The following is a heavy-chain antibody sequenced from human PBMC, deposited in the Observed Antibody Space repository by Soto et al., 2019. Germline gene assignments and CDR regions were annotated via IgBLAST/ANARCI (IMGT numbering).Heavy chain of an antibody. V-gene: IGHV1-58*02. CDR3: AALAAANDAFDI. Sequence: SVKVSCKASGFTFTSSAMQWVRQARGQRLEWIGWIVVGSGNTNYAQKFQERVTITRDMSTSTAYMELSSLRSEDTAVYYCAALAAANDAFDIWGQGTMVTVSS. CDR1: GFTFTSSA. D-gene: IGHD6-13*01. CDR2: IVVGSGNT. J-gene: IGHJ3*02.